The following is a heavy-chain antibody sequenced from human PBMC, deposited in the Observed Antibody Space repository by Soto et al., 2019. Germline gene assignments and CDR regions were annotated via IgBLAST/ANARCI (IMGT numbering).Heavy chain of an antibody. J-gene: IGHJ6*02. CDR2: IDPSDSYI. CDR3: ARLGGCSGGSCFSRYYYHGMDV. D-gene: IGHD2-15*01. V-gene: IGHV5-10-1*01. CDR1: GYSLATYW. Sequence: GESLKISCKSSGYSLATYWITWVRQMPGKGLEWMGRIDPSDSYINYSPSFQGRVTISADKSLNTAYLQWSSLEASDTAMYYCARLGGCSGGSCFSRYYYHGMDVWGQGTTVTVSS.